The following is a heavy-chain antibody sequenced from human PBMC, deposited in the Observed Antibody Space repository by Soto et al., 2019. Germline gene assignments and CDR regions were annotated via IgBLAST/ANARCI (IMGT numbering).Heavy chain of an antibody. J-gene: IGHJ4*02. Sequence: LSLTCTVSGGSISSYYWSWIRQPPGKGLELIGYIYYSGSTNYNPSLKSRVTISVDTSKNQFSLKLSSVTAADTAVYYCARSYCSSTSCYFLDWGQGTLVTVSS. V-gene: IGHV4-59*01. CDR1: GGSISSYY. CDR2: IYYSGST. CDR3: ARSYCSSTSCYFLD. D-gene: IGHD2-2*01.